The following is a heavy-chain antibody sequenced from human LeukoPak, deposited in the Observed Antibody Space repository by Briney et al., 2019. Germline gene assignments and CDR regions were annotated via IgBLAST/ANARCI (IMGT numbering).Heavy chain of an antibody. CDR1: GGSISSYF. Sequence: SETLSLTCTVSGGSISSYFWSWIRQPPGKGLEWIGYIYYSGSTNYNPSLKSRVTISVDTSKNQFSLKLSSVTAADTAVYYCARGRGSGWLFDYWGQGTLVTVSS. CDR3: ARGRGSGWLFDY. J-gene: IGHJ4*02. CDR2: IYYSGST. D-gene: IGHD6-19*01. V-gene: IGHV4-59*01.